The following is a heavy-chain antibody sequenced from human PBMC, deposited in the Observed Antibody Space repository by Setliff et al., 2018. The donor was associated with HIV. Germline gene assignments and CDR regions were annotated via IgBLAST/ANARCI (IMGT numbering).Heavy chain of an antibody. Sequence: PSQTLSLTCAISGDNVSSSTAAWNWIRQSPSRGLEWLGRTYYRSKWYKDYAVSVKSRINISADTSKNHFSLQLISVSPEDSAIYYCARGRDEYGWPTVTLTYYYYYYMDVWDKGTTVTVSS. CDR1: GDNVSSSTAA. CDR3: ARGRDEYGWPTVTLTYYYYYYMDV. J-gene: IGHJ6*03. V-gene: IGHV6-1*01. D-gene: IGHD4-17*01. CDR2: TYYRSKWYK.